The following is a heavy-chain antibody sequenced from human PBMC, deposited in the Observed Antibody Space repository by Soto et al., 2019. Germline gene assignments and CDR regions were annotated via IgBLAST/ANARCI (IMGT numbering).Heavy chain of an antibody. V-gene: IGHV4-59*01. CDR1: GGSISSYY. D-gene: IGHD2-2*01. Sequence: PSETLSLTCTVSGGSISSYYWSWIRQPPGKGLEWIGYIYYSGSTNYNPSLKSRVTISVDTSKNQFSLKLSSVTAADTAVYYCARETVHCISTSCYGYYYYGMDVWGQGTKVTVSS. J-gene: IGHJ6*02. CDR2: IYYSGST. CDR3: ARETVHCISTSCYGYYYYGMDV.